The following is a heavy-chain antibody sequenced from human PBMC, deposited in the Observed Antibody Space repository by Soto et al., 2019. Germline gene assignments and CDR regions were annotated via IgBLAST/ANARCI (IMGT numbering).Heavy chain of an antibody. CDR2: INPNSGGT. CDR3: ASSIRYVTSSGTDYYGMDV. D-gene: IGHD3-10*02. Sequence: QVQMVQSGAEVKKPGASVKVSCKTSGYTFSDYYMYWVRQAPGQGLEWMGWINPNSGGTNYAQKFQGRVTMTRDTSISTAYLELSRLRSDDTAVYYCASSIRYVTSSGTDYYGMDVWGPGTTLTVSS. V-gene: IGHV1-2*02. J-gene: IGHJ6*02. CDR1: GYTFSDYY.